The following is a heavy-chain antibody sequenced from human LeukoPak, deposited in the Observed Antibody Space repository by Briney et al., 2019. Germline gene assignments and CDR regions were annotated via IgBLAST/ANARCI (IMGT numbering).Heavy chain of an antibody. CDR1: GFTFSSYS. D-gene: IGHD1-26*01. J-gene: IGHJ5*02. Sequence: GGSLRLSCAASGFTFSSYSMNWVRQAPGKGLEWVSSISSSSYIYYADSVKGRFTISRDNAKNSLYLQMNSLRAEDTAVYYCAKEGRAWELLGLSIDPWGQGTLVTVSS. V-gene: IGHV3-21*04. CDR3: AKEGRAWELLGLSIDP. CDR2: ISSSSYI.